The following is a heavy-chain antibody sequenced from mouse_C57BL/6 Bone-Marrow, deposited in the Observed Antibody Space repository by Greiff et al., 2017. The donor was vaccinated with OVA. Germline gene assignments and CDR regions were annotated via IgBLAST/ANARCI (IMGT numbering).Heavy chain of an antibody. CDR1: GFTFSDYY. V-gene: IGHV5-12*01. Sequence: EVQRVESGGGLVQPGGSLKLSCAASGFTFSDYYMYWVRQTPEKRLEWVAYISNGGGSTYYPDTVKGRLTISRDNAKNTLYLQMSRLKSEDTAMYYCARRGDGVDYWGQGTTLTVSS. CDR3: ARRGDGVDY. CDR2: ISNGGGST. J-gene: IGHJ2*01. D-gene: IGHD1-1*02.